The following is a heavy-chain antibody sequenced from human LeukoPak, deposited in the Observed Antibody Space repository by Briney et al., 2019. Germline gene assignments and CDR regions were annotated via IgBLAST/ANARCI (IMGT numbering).Heavy chain of an antibody. CDR2: ISGSGGST. D-gene: IGHD1-7*01. CDR3: ARNQLELPPYFDY. J-gene: IGHJ4*02. V-gene: IGHV3-23*01. CDR1: GFTFGSYW. Sequence: GGSLRLSCVASGFTFGSYWMSWVRQAPGKGLEWVSAISGSGGSTYYADSVKGRFTISRDNSKNTLYLQMNSLRAEDTAVYYCARNQLELPPYFDYWGQGTLVTVSS.